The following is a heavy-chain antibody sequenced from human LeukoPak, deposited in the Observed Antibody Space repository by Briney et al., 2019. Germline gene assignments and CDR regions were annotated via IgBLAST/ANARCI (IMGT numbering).Heavy chain of an antibody. CDR2: IYYTGST. J-gene: IGHJ4*02. D-gene: IGHD6-19*01. CDR1: GVSISSSSYY. V-gene: IGHV4-39*01. CDR3: ARRRGWYPVDY. Sequence: SETLSLTCTVSGVSISSSSYYWGWIRQPPGKGLEWIGTIYYTGSTYYNPSLKSRVTISVDTSKNQCSLKVTSVTAADTAVYYCARRRGWYPVDYWGQGTLVTVSS.